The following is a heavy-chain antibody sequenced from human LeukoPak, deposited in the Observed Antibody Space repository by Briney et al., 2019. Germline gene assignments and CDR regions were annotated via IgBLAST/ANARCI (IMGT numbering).Heavy chain of an antibody. D-gene: IGHD3-3*01. V-gene: IGHV3-30*02. J-gene: IGHJ6*03. Sequence: SGGSLRLSCAASGFSFSTYGMHWVRQAPGKGLEWVALIRYDGSNKYYADSVKGRFTISRDNSKNTLNLQMNSLRAEDTAVYYCAKDRYDFWSGNNYYYFMDVWGEGTTVTVSS. CDR1: GFSFSTYG. CDR3: AKDRYDFWSGNNYYYFMDV. CDR2: IRYDGSNK.